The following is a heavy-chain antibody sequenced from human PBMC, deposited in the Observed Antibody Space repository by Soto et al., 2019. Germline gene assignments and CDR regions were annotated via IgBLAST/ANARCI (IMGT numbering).Heavy chain of an antibody. J-gene: IGHJ6*01. CDR1: GFTFSNYD. V-gene: IGHV3-13*01. Sequence: EVQLVESGGGLVQPGGSLRLSCAASGFTFSNYDMHWVRQVTGKGLEWVSCITTAGDTSYPGSVKGRFTLSREKAKNSLYLQMNSLSAGDTDVYYCARELHGGSYGMDVWGQGTTVTVSS. CDR3: ARELHGGSYGMDV. CDR2: ITTAGDT.